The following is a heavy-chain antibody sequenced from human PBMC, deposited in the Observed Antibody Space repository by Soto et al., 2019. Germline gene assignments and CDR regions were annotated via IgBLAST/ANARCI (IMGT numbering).Heavy chain of an antibody. J-gene: IGHJ5*02. V-gene: IGHV3-64*01. Sequence: GGSLRLSCAASGFTFSSYAMHWVRQAPGKGLEYVSAISSNGGSTYYANSVKGRFTISRDNSKNTLYLQMGSLRAEDMAVYYCARGSYDSSGYRWWFDPWGQGTLVTVS. D-gene: IGHD3-22*01. CDR1: GFTFSSYA. CDR3: ARGSYDSSGYRWWFDP. CDR2: ISSNGGST.